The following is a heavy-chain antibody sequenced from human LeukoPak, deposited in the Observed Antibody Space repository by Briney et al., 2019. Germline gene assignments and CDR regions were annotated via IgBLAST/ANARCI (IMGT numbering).Heavy chain of an antibody. CDR3: AKNPTPYSGYDFRVSYFDY. J-gene: IGHJ4*02. Sequence: GGSLRLSCAASGFTFSSYGMHWVRQAPGKGLEWVAFIRYDGSNKYYADSVKGRFTISRDISKNTLYLKMNSLRAEDTAVYYCAKNPTPYSGYDFRVSYFDYWGQGTLVTVSS. CDR2: IRYDGSNK. D-gene: IGHD5-12*01. V-gene: IGHV3-30*02. CDR1: GFTFSSYG.